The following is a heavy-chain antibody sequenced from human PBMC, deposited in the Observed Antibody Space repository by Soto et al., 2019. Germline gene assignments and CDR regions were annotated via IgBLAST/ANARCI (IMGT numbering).Heavy chain of an antibody. CDR3: ARDHRFLFDY. D-gene: IGHD3-10*01. CDR2: IGVGGSTM. Sequence: GGSLRLPCAASGFTFGSYSINWVRQAPGKGLEWVSYIGVGGSTMYYADSVKGRFTISRDNAKNSLYLQMNSLRAEDTAVYYSARDHRFLFDYWGQGILVTVSS. J-gene: IGHJ4*02. CDR1: GFTFGSYS. V-gene: IGHV3-48*01.